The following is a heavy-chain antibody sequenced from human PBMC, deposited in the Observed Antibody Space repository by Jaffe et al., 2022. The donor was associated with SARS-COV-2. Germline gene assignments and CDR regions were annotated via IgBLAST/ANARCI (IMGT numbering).Heavy chain of an antibody. CDR1: GFTFSDYS. CDR2: IGSSGGYI. CDR3: ARTRSGGDCYSH. Sequence: EVHLVESGGGLVKPGGSLRLSCAASGFTFSDYSMTWVRQSPGQGLEWVSSIGSSGGYIYYADSVKGRFTISRDNAKSSLYLQMNSLRAEDTAVYYCARTRSGGDCYSHWGQGTLVTVSS. J-gene: IGHJ4*02. D-gene: IGHD2-21*02. V-gene: IGHV3-21*01.